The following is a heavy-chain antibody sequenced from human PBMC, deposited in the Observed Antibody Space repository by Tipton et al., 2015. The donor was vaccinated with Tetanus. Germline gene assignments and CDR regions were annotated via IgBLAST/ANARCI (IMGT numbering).Heavy chain of an antibody. V-gene: IGHV3-33*01. J-gene: IGHJ4*02. CDR1: GFIFSSYG. D-gene: IGHD2-15*01. CDR3: AREADCSGGSCFSGDFDT. CDR2: SWYDGTDK. Sequence: CAASGFIFSSYGIHWVRQAPGKGLEWLAVSWYDGTDKYYADSVKGRFTISRDNPKNTLYLQMNSLRAEDTALYYCAREADCSGGSCFSGDFDTWGQGTQVTVSS.